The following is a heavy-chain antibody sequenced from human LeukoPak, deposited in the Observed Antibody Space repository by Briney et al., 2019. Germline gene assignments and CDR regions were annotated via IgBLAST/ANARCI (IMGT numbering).Heavy chain of an antibody. CDR2: IYSGGST. J-gene: IGHJ4*02. V-gene: IGHV3-66*02. Sequence: PGGSLRLSCAASGFTVGTNYMSWVRQAPGKGLEWVSVIYSGGSTYYADSVKGRFTISRDNSKNTLYLQMNSLRAEDTAVYYCAREGGDSEKGVDYWGQGTLVTVSS. CDR1: GFTVGTNY. CDR3: AREGGDSEKGVDY. D-gene: IGHD2-21*01.